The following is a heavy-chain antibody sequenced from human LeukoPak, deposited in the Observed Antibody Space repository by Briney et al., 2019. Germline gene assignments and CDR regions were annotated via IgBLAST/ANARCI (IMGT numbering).Heavy chain of an antibody. CDR3: ATEPQYSYGLDFEH. CDR2: ISSGGSTI. J-gene: IGHJ4*02. CDR1: GFTFSSYE. Sequence: PGGSLRLSCAASGFTFSSYEMNWVRQAPGKGLGWVSYISSGGSTIYYADSVKGRFTISRDNAKNSLYLQMNSLRAEDTAVYYCATEPQYSYGLDFEHWGQGTLVTVSS. D-gene: IGHD5-18*01. V-gene: IGHV3-48*03.